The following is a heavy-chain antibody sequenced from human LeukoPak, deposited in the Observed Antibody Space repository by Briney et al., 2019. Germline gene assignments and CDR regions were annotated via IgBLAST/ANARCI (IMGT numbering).Heavy chain of an antibody. J-gene: IGHJ4*02. CDR3: ARDQTSADCSGGSCYNHAFDY. V-gene: IGHV1-18*01. CDR1: GYTFTTYN. CDR2: ISGYNGNT. D-gene: IGHD2-15*01. Sequence: ASVEVSCKASGYTFTTYNINWVRQAPGQGLEWMGWISGYNGNTNYAQKLQGRVTMTTDTSTSTAYMELRSLKSDDTAVYYCARDQTSADCSGGSCYNHAFDYWGQGTLVTVSS.